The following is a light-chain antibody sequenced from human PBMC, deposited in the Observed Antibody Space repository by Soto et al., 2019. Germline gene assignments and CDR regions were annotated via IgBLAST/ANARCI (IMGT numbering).Light chain of an antibody. CDR1: QAIGSY. V-gene: IGKV1-9*01. CDR3: QHYNSYSEA. J-gene: IGKJ1*01. Sequence: DIQLTQSPSFLSASVGDRVTITCRASQAIGSYFAWYQQKPGKAPKLLIYAASTLQSGVPSRFSGSGSGTEFTLTISSLQPDDFATYYCQHYNSYSEAFGQGTKVDIK. CDR2: AAS.